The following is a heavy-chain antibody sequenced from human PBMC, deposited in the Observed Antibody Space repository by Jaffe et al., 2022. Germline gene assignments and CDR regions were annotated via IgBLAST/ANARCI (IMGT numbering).Heavy chain of an antibody. D-gene: IGHD2-2*01. V-gene: IGHV7-4-1*02. CDR2: INTNTGNP. J-gene: IGHJ6*03. Sequence: QVQLVQSGSELKKPGASVKVSCKASGYTFTSYAMNWVRQAPGQGLEWMGWINTNTGNPTYAQGFTGRFVFSLDTSVSTAYLQISSLKAEDTAVYYCARAVEDIVVVPAETGLYYYYYYMDVWGKGTTVTVSS. CDR3: ARAVEDIVVVPAETGLYYYYYYMDV. CDR1: GYTFTSYA.